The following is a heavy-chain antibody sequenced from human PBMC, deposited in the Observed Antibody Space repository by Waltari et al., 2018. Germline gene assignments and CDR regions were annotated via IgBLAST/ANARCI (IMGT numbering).Heavy chain of an antibody. V-gene: IGHV4-39*01. CDR2: IYYRGST. D-gene: IGHD3-3*01. CDR3: ARLGGVDLDY. CDR1: GGSISSSRYY. J-gene: IGHJ4*02. Sequence: QLQLQESGPGLVKPSETLSLTCTVSGGSISSSRYYWGWIRQPPGKGLEWIGSIYYRGSTYDNPSLKSRVTISVDTSKNQFALQLSSVTAAATAVYYCARLGGVDLDYWGQGTLVTVSS.